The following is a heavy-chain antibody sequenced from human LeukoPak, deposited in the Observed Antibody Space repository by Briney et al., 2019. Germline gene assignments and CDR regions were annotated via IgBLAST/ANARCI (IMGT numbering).Heavy chain of an antibody. Sequence: GGSLRVSCAASGFTFSDYYMSWIRQAPGKGLEWVSYISSSSSYTNYADSVKGRFTISRDNAKNSLYLRMNSLRAEDTAVYYCARDEYYYDSSGLFDYWGQGTLVTVSS. CDR2: ISSSSSYT. V-gene: IGHV3-11*05. J-gene: IGHJ4*02. CDR1: GFTFSDYY. CDR3: ARDEYYYDSSGLFDY. D-gene: IGHD3-22*01.